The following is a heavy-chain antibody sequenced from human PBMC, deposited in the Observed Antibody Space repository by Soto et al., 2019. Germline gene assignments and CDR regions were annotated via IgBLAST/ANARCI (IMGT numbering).Heavy chain of an antibody. V-gene: IGHV1-69*01. CDR2: IIPIFGIK. CDR1: GGTFNTYA. D-gene: IGHD3-10*01. J-gene: IGHJ4*02. CDR3: AKEAGDH. Sequence: QMQLVQSGAEVKERGSSVKISCKTSGGTFNTYALTWVRQAPGQGLEWIGGIIPIFGIKNVAQRFQGRVTINADESLTTAYMEMTSLRSDDTAVYYCAKEAGDHWGQGTLVTFSS.